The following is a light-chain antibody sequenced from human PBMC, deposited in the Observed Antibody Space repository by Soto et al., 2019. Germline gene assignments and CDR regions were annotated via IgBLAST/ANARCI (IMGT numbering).Light chain of an antibody. J-gene: IGLJ1*01. CDR1: SSDVGTHGY. V-gene: IGLV2-8*01. CDR2: EVS. CDR3: CSFAGSFYV. Sequence: QSALTQPPSASGSPGQSVTISCTGTSSDVGTHGYVSWYQHHPGKAPKLIISEVSKRPSGVSHRFSGSKSGNTASLTISGLQAEDEADYFCCSFAGSFYVFGTGTKLTVL.